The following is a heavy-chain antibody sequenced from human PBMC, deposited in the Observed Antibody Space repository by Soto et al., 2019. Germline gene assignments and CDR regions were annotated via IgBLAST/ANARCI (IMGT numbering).Heavy chain of an antibody. J-gene: IGHJ5*02. V-gene: IGHV2-5*01. Sequence: QITLKESGPTLVKPTQTLTLTCIFSGFSLRTSGVGVGWIRQPPGKALEWLGFIYWNDDKRYSPSLKSRLTITKDNSKNQVVLTMTNRDPVDTATYYCAKGGSSGWYGWFDPWGQGTLVTVSS. CDR1: GFSLRTSGVG. D-gene: IGHD6-19*01. CDR3: AKGGSSGWYGWFDP. CDR2: IYWNDDK.